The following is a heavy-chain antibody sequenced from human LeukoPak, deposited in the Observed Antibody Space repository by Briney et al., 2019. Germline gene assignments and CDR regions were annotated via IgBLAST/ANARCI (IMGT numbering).Heavy chain of an antibody. Sequence: PSETLSLTCAVYGGSFSGYYWSWIRQPPGKGLEWIGEINHSGSTNYNPSLKSRVTISVETSKNQFSLKLSSVTAADTAVYYCARSYGSGSYWFDPWGQGTLVTVSS. CDR3: ARSYGSGSYWFDP. J-gene: IGHJ5*02. D-gene: IGHD3-10*01. CDR1: GGSFSGYY. CDR2: INHSGST. V-gene: IGHV4-34*01.